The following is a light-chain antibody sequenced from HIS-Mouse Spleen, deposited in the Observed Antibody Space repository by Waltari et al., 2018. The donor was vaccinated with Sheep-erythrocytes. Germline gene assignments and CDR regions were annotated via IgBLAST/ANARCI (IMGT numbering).Light chain of an antibody. CDR2: DVS. V-gene: IGLV2-11*01. CDR3: CSYAGSYNHV. CDR1: SSDVGGYNY. J-gene: IGLJ1*01. Sequence: QSALTQPRSVSGSPGQSVTISCTGTSSDVGGYNYVSWYQQHPGKAPKLMIYDVSKRPPGVPDRFSGSKSGNTASLTNSGLQAEDEADYYCCSYAGSYNHVFATGTKVTVL.